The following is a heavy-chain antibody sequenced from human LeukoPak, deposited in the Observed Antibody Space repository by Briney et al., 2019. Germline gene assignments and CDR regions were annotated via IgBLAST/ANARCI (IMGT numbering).Heavy chain of an antibody. J-gene: IGHJ4*02. CDR3: ARAGTSVTTEFDY. CDR1: NVSVGSGAYY. D-gene: IGHD4-17*01. CDR2: IYYSGTT. Sequence: PSQTLSLTCIVSNVSVGSGAYYWTWIRQHPGKGLEWIGYIYYSGTTYYNPSLKSRLTISLDTSKNQFSLKLISLTAADTAVYYCARAGTSVTTEFDYWGQGTLVTVSS. V-gene: IGHV4-30-4*08.